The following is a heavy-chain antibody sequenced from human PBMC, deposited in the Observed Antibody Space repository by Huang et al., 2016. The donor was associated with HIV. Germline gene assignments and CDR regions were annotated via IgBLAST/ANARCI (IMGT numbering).Heavy chain of an antibody. CDR3: ATCSSSLYCTGKWFFDL. V-gene: IGHV4-59*01. J-gene: IGHJ2*01. CDR1: GASITDYY. Sequence: QVQLRESGPGRVKPSETLSLTCVVSGASITDYYWSWIRQSPGKGLDWIGYIYHRGSSNYRPSLKSRVSMSVDTSRHQFSLNLNSVTTADTAVYYCATCSSSLYCTGKWFFDLWGRGTLVTVSS. CDR2: IYHRGSS. D-gene: IGHD2-8*02.